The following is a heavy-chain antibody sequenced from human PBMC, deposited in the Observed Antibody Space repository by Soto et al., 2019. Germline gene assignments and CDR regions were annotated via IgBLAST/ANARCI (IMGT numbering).Heavy chain of an antibody. J-gene: IGHJ6*03. Sequence: SETLSLTCAVYGGSFSGYYWSWIRQPPGKGLEWIGEINHSGSTNYNPSLKSRVTISVDTPKNQFSLKLSSVTAADTAVYYCASSTVINEYYYYYYMDVWGKGTTVTVSS. D-gene: IGHD4-4*01. CDR2: INHSGST. CDR3: ASSTVINEYYYYYYMDV. CDR1: GGSFSGYY. V-gene: IGHV4-34*01.